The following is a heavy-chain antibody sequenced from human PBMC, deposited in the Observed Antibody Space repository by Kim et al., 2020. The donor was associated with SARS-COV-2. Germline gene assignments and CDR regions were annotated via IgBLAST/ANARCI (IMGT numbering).Heavy chain of an antibody. D-gene: IGHD2-15*01. V-gene: IGHV3-33*01. CDR3: ARKTDFHSGGGSVTNFD. Sequence: GGSLRLSCAASGFTFSNSGMPWVRQAPGKGLEWVAVIWKNTDNKTNDYSVKGQFTFSSSNSNTTMTLQLKSLRPKTTATSVYARKTDFHSGGGSVTNFD. J-gene: IGHJ4*01. CDR1: GFTFSNSG. CDR2: IWKNTDNK.